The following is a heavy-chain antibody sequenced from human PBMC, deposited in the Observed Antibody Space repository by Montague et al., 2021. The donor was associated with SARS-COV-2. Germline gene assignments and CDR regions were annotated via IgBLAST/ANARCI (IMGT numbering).Heavy chain of an antibody. CDR3: ARSVKFAYGLDV. CDR1: SGSISNYY. J-gene: IGHJ6*02. Sequence: SETLSLTCAVSSGSISNYYWSWIRQPPGKGLEWIGVISHTESTNYNPSQRSRVSISIDTSKSQFSLRVRSVTAADTAVYYCARSVKFAYGLDVWGQGTTVAISS. CDR2: ISHTEST. V-gene: IGHV4-59*08. D-gene: IGHD3-16*01.